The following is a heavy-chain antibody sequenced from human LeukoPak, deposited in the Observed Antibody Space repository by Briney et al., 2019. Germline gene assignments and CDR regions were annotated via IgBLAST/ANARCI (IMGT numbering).Heavy chain of an antibody. V-gene: IGHV3-33*08. CDR2: IWFDGSEQ. D-gene: IGHD3-16*02. CDR3: AREGDSRWGELSP. CDR1: GFTFSSYA. Sequence: PGGSLRPSCAASGFTFSSYAMSWVRQAPGKGLEWVAVIWFDGSEQYYADSVKGRFIISRDNSKSTSNLQLNSLRAEDTAVYYCAREGDSRWGELSPWGQGTLVTVSS. J-gene: IGHJ1*01.